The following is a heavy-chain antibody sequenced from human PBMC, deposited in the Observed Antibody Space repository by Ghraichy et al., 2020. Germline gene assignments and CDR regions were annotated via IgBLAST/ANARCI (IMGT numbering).Heavy chain of an antibody. J-gene: IGHJ4*02. CDR3: AKVLKSRIYDILTGYNNVRHLGLDY. CDR2: ISGSGGST. D-gene: IGHD3-9*01. Sequence: GGSLRLSCAASGFTFSSYAMSWVRQAPGKGLEWVSAISGSGGSTYYADSVKGRFTISRDNSKNTLYLQMNSLRAEDTAVYYCAKVLKSRIYDILTGYNNVRHLGLDYWGQGTLVTVSS. V-gene: IGHV3-23*01. CDR1: GFTFSSYA.